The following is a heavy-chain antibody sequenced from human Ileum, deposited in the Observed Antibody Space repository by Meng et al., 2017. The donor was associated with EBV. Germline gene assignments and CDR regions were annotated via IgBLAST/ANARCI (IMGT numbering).Heavy chain of an antibody. J-gene: IGHJ4*02. CDR1: GRSISGSSYY. D-gene: IGHD3-16*02. Sequence: QLQVAEAGPGVGEPAETLFHRFTVSGRSISGSSYYWGWIRQPPGRGLEWIGTIHYSGNTYYNPSLKSRVTISVDTSKNQVSLKLSSVTAADTAVYYCTRERRLHELSFVAYWGQGTLVTVSS. V-gene: IGHV4-39*07. CDR3: TRERRLHELSFVAY. CDR2: IHYSGNT.